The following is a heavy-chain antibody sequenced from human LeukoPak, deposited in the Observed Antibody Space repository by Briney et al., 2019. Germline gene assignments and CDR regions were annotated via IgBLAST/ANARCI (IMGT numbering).Heavy chain of an antibody. CDR2: IYYSGNT. CDR3: ARRNDFDI. CDR1: GGSISGDH. Sequence: SETLSLTCTVSGGSISGDHWNWIRQPPGKGLEWIGNIYYSGNTNYNPSLKSRVTISVDTSKNQFSLKLSSVTAADTAVYYCARRNDFDIWGQGTVVTVSS. V-gene: IGHV4-59*08. J-gene: IGHJ3*02.